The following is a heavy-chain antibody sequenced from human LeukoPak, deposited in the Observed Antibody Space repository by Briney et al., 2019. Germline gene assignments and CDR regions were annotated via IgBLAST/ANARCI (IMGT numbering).Heavy chain of an antibody. CDR1: GGSISSYY. V-gene: IGHV4-59*08. CDR3: ARCSGGSCPFDY. CDR2: IYYSGST. J-gene: IGHJ4*02. D-gene: IGHD2-15*01. Sequence: KTSETLSLTCTVSGGSISSYYWSWIRQPPGKGLEWIGYIYYSGSTNYNPSLKSRVTISVDTSKNQFSLKLSSVTAADTAVYYCARCSGGSCPFDYWGQGTLVTVSS.